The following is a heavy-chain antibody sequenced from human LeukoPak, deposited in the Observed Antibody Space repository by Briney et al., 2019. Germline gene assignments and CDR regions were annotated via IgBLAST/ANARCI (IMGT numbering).Heavy chain of an antibody. CDR2: IDPNSGGT. J-gene: IGHJ4*02. CDR1: GYTFTGKF. V-gene: IGHV1-2*02. Sequence: GASVKVSDKASGYTFTGKFIHWVRQAPGQGLEWMGWIDPNSGGTDYAQKFRGRVTMTRDTSTSTAYMDLSSLISDDTAVYYCARDREGLAYFDYWGQGTLVTVSS. CDR3: ARDREGLAYFDY. D-gene: IGHD3/OR15-3a*01.